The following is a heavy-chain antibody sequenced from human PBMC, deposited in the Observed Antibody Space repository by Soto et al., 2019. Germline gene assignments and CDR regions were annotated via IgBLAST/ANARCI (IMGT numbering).Heavy chain of an antibody. CDR3: AREVQVHTPAFVY. D-gene: IGHD3-10*01. CDR2: ISPMFGAA. Sequence: QVQLVQSGAEMKKPGSSVKVSCQSSGGTFNTYAMNWVQQAPGQGPEWMGDISPMFGAANYAPKFQGRVTITAAESTGTSYMQLSSLTSEDTALYFCAREVQVHTPAFVYWGQGTLVTVSS. J-gene: IGHJ4*02. CDR1: GGTFNTYA. V-gene: IGHV1-69*19.